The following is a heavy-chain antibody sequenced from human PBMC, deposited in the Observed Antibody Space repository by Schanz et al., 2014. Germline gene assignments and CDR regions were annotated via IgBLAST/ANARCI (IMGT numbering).Heavy chain of an antibody. V-gene: IGHV3-30*18. D-gene: IGHD6-13*01. Sequence: QVQLVESGGGVVQPGRSLRLSCAASGITLSGYGLHWVRQAPGKGLEWVGFISFDGRNTGYAHSVKGRFTISRDNYKNTVNLQMNSLRAEDTAVYYCAKEKEEVAADGSFFDYWGQGTLVTVSS. CDR3: AKEKEEVAADGSFFDY. CDR2: ISFDGRNT. J-gene: IGHJ4*02. CDR1: GITLSGYG.